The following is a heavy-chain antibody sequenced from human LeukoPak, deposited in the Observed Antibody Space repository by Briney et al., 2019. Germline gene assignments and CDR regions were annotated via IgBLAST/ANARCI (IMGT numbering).Heavy chain of an antibody. J-gene: IGHJ6*02. Sequence: PGGSLRLSCAASGFTFSSYAMSWVRQAPGKGLEWVSAISGSGGSTYYADSVKGRFTISRDSSKNTLYLQMNSLRAEDTAVYYCAKVRGTNYYYYYGMDVWGQGTTVTVSS. CDR3: AKVRGTNYYYYYGMDV. V-gene: IGHV3-23*01. CDR2: ISGSGGST. CDR1: GFTFSSYA.